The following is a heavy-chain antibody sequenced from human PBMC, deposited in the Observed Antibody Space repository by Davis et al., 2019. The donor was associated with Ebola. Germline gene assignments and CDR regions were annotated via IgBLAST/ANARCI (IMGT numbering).Heavy chain of an antibody. D-gene: IGHD5-18*01. CDR1: GFTFSDQY. CDR2: SRNRVYDHST. CDR3: SRDSRKYSFDY. Sequence: GESLKISYAVSGFTFSDQYLDWVRQAPGKGLEWVARSRNRVYDHSTEYAPSVKGRFTISRDDSQNTLYLQMNSLKTEDTAVYYCSRDSRKYSFDYWGQGILVTVSS. J-gene: IGHJ4*02. V-gene: IGHV3-72*01.